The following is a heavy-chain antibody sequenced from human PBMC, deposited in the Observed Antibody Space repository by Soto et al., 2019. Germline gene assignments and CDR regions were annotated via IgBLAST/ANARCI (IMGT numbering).Heavy chain of an antibody. Sequence: GGSLRLSCAASGFTFSDYYMSWIRQAPGKGLEWVSYISSSGSTIYYADSVKGRFTISRDNAKNSLYLQMNSLRAEDTAVYYCARHLDYSNYWDCSDYWGQGTLVTVSS. D-gene: IGHD4-4*01. J-gene: IGHJ4*02. CDR1: GFTFSDYY. CDR2: ISSSGSTI. V-gene: IGHV3-11*01. CDR3: ARHLDYSNYWDCSDY.